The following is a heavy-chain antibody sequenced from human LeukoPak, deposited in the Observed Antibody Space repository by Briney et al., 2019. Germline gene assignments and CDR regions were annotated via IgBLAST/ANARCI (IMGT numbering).Heavy chain of an antibody. J-gene: IGHJ4*02. V-gene: IGHV3-53*01. CDR1: GFTVSSNY. Sequence: GGSLRLSCAASGFTVSSNYMSWVRQAPGKGLEWVSVIYSGGTTYYADTVKGRFTISRDNSKNTLYLQMNSLRGEDTAVYYCARVLSVSYCDSWGQGTLVTVSS. CDR3: ARVLSVSYCDS. CDR2: IYSGGTT. D-gene: IGHD2/OR15-2a*01.